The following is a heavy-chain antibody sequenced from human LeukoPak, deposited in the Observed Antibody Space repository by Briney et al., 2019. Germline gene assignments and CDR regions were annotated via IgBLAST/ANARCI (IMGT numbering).Heavy chain of an antibody. CDR1: GFTFSSYS. D-gene: IGHD2-15*01. J-gene: IGHJ5*02. Sequence: GGSLRLSCAASGFTFSSYSMNWVRQAPGKGLEWVSSISSSSSYIYYADSVKGRFTISRDNAKNSLYLQINSLRAEDTAVYYCARDLAPIVVVVAATGWWFDPWGQGTLVTVSS. CDR3: ARDLAPIVVVVAATGWWFDP. V-gene: IGHV3-21*01. CDR2: ISSSSSYI.